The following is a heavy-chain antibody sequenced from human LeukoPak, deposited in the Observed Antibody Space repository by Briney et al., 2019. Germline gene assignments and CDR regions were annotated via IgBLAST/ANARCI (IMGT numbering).Heavy chain of an antibody. CDR1: GFIFSDYY. D-gene: IGHD5/OR15-5a*01. Sequence: GGSLRLSCAASGFIFSDYYMSWIRQAPGKGLEWVSYISNGGTTMYYADSVKGRFTISRDDAKNSLYLQMNSLRAEDTAVYYCARESTSERPGCWGQGTLVTVSS. V-gene: IGHV3-11*04. CDR3: ARESTSERPGC. J-gene: IGHJ4*02. CDR2: ISNGGTTM.